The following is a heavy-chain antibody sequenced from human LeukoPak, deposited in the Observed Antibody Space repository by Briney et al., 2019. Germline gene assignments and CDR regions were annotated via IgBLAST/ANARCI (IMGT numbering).Heavy chain of an antibody. CDR2: ISWNSGSI. V-gene: IGHV3-9*01. D-gene: IGHD3-16*01. CDR1: GFTFDDYA. J-gene: IGHJ4*02. Sequence: GGSLRLSCAASGFTFDDYAMHWVRQAPGKGLEWVSGISWNSGSIGYADSVKGRFTISRDNSRNTLYLQMNSLRAEDTAVYYCAKDFWGTPGYWGQGTLVTVSS. CDR3: AKDFWGTPGY.